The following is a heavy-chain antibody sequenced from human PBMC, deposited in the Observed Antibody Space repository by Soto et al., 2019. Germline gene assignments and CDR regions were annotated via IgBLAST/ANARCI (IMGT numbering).Heavy chain of an antibody. V-gene: IGHV1-69*01. CDR3: ASPDCSGGSCYYYYYYGMEV. D-gene: IGHD2-15*01. CDR2: IIPIFGTA. J-gene: IGHJ6*02. Sequence: QVQLVQSGAEVKKPGSSVKVSCKASGGTFSSYAISWVRQAPGQALEWMGGIIPIFGTANYAQKFQGRVTITADESTSTAYMELSSLRSEDTAVYYCASPDCSGGSCYYYYYYGMEVWGQGTTVTVSS. CDR1: GGTFSSYA.